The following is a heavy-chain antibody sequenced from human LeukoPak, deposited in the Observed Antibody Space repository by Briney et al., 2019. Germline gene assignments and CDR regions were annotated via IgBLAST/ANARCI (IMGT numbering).Heavy chain of an antibody. CDR1: GGSISGYY. D-gene: IGHD3-10*01. J-gene: IGHJ4*02. CDR2: INHSGST. Sequence: SETLSLTCTVSGGSISGYYWSWIRQPPGKGLEWIGEINHSGSTNYNPSLKSRVTISVDTSKNQFSLKLSPVTAADTAVYYCASNSFDYYGSGSYSVDYWGQGTLVTVSS. CDR3: ASNSFDYYGSGSYSVDY. V-gene: IGHV4-34*01.